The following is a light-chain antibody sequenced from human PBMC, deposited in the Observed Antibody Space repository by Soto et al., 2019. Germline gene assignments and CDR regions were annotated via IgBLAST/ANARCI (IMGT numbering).Light chain of an antibody. V-gene: IGLV2-14*03. Sequence: QSALTQPASVSGSPGQPITIPCTGTSSDIGGHNYVSWYQQHPGKAPKLMIYDVSNRPSGVSNRFSGSKSGNTASLTISGLQAEDEADYYCSSYTSSSTLEVFGTGTKVTVL. J-gene: IGLJ1*01. CDR2: DVS. CDR3: SSYTSSSTLEV. CDR1: SSDIGGHNY.